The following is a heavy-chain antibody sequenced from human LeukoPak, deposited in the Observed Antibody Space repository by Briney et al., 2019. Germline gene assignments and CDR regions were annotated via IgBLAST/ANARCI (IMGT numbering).Heavy chain of an antibody. CDR1: GDSISNAYC. CDR3: ARGIDAYKVGNF. D-gene: IGHD5-24*01. V-gene: IGHV4-38-2*02. CDR2: IYNRDNT. Sequence: PSETLSLTCTVSGDSISNAYCWTWIRQPPGKVPGWIGTIYNRDNTYYTPSLASRVTISMDTSKNQFSLKMTSVTAADTAVYYCARGIDAYKVGNFWGQGALVTVSS. J-gene: IGHJ4*02.